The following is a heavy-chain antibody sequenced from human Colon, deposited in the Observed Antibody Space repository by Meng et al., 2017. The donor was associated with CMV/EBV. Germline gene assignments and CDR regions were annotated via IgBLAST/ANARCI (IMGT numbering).Heavy chain of an antibody. J-gene: IGHJ4*02. V-gene: IGHV4-39*07. D-gene: IGHD2-2*01. CDR1: GGSISSSTSY. CDR2: IYVGDSI. CDR3: ARDVGHCSTASCYSDY. Sequence: GSLRLSCTVSGGSISSSTSYWGWIRQPPGKGLEWIGSIYVGDSIYYNPSLKSRVTILLGTSRNQLSLKLNSVAAADTAVYYCARDVGHCSTASCYSDYWGQGTLVTVSS.